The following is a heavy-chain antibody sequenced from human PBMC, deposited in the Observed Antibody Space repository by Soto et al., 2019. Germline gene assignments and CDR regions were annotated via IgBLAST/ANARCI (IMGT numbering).Heavy chain of an antibody. CDR3: VRDGDYYDSSGYYWRYFDY. CDR1: GGSISSGDYY. D-gene: IGHD3-22*01. CDR2: IYYSGST. J-gene: IGHJ4*02. Sequence: PSETLSLTCTVSGGSISSGDYYWSWIRQPPGKGLEWSGYIYYSGSTYYNPSLKSRVTISVDTSKNQFSLKLSSVTAADTAVYYCVRDGDYYDSSGYYWRYFDYWGQGTLVTVSS. V-gene: IGHV4-30-4*01.